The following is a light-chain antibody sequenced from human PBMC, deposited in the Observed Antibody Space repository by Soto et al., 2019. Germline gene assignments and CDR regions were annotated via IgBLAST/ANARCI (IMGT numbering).Light chain of an antibody. V-gene: IGKV3-15*01. Sequence: EIVMTQSPATLSVSPGERATLACMASQSVSSNLAWYQQKPGQAPRLLIYGASTWATGIPARFSGSGSGTEFTLTISSLQSEDFAVYYCQQYNNWPRTFGQGTKVEIK. CDR3: QQYNNWPRT. J-gene: IGKJ1*01. CDR2: GAS. CDR1: QSVSSN.